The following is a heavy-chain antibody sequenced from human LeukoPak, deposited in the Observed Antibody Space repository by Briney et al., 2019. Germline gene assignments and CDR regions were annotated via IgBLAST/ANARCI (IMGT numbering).Heavy chain of an antibody. Sequence: EASVEVSCKASGYTFASYYISWVRQAPGQGLEWMGWISGYNGGTNYAQRFQDRITMTVDKSTTTVYMELNSLRLDDTAVYYCARTYDFWATRKGDYFDPWGQGTLVTVSS. CDR1: GYTFASYY. CDR2: ISGYNGGT. J-gene: IGHJ4*02. D-gene: IGHD3-3*01. CDR3: ARTYDFWATRKGDYFDP. V-gene: IGHV1-18*01.